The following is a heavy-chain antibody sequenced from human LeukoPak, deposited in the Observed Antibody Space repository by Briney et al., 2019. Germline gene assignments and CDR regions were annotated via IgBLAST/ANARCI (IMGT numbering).Heavy chain of an antibody. CDR3: ARSKQLDY. CDR1: GFTFSDYY. V-gene: IGHV3-11*04. Sequence: GGSLRLSCAASGFTFSDYYMRWIRQAPGKGLEWVSYISPGSSTIYYADSVKGRFTISRDYAKNSLYLQMNSLRDEDTAVYYCARSKQLDYWGQGTLVTVSS. D-gene: IGHD6-13*01. CDR2: ISPGSSTI. J-gene: IGHJ4*02.